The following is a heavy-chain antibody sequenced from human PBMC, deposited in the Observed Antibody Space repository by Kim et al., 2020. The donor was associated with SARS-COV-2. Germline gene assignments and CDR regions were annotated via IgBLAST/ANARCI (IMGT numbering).Heavy chain of an antibody. CDR2: LYYSGST. J-gene: IGHJ5*02. D-gene: IGHD3-16*02. V-gene: IGHV4-39*01. Sequence: SETLSLTCTVSGGSISSSSYYWGWIRQPPGKGLEWIGSLYYSGSTYYNPSLKSRVTISVDTSKNQFSLKLSSVTAADTAVYYGARQEGEDYVWGSYRYRGNWFDPWGQGTLVTVSS. CDR3: ARQEGEDYVWGSYRYRGNWFDP. CDR1: GGSISSSSYY.